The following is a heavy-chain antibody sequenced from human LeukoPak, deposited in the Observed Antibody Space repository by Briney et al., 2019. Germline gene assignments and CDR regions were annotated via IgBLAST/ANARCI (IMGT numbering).Heavy chain of an antibody. CDR3: ARETDYPYYYGMDV. Sequence: SQTLSLTCAISGDSVSSNSAAWNWIRQSPSGGLEWLGRTYYRSKWYNDYAVSVKSRMSINPDTSKNQFSLQLNSVTPEDTAVYYCARETDYPYYYGMDVWGKGTTVTVSS. D-gene: IGHD3-16*01. CDR2: TYYRSKWYN. V-gene: IGHV6-1*01. CDR1: GDSVSSNSAA. J-gene: IGHJ6*04.